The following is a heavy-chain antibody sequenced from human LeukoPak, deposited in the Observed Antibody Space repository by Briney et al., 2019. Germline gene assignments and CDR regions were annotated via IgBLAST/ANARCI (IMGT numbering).Heavy chain of an antibody. D-gene: IGHD3-10*01. CDR1: AGSISSYY. J-gene: IGHJ4*02. CDR2: IYYRGST. CDR3: ASSLWFGELFMN. V-gene: IGHV4-59*01. Sequence: PSETLSLTCTVSAGSISSYYWSWIRQPPGKGLEWIGYIYYRGSTNYNPSVKSRVTISVDASKNQFSLKLSSVTAADTAVYYCASSLWFGELFMNWGQGTLVTVSS.